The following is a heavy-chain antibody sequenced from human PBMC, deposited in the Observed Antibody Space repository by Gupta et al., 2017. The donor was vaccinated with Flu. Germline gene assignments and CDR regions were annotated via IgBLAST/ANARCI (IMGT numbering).Heavy chain of an antibody. CDR2: IYYSRST. J-gene: IGHJ3*02. D-gene: IGHD6-19*01. CDR1: SSYY. CDR3: ARRWLALRLNYAFDI. V-gene: IGHV4-39*01. Sequence: SSYYWGWIRQPPGKGLGWIGSIYYSRSTYYNPSLKSRVTISVDTSKNRFSLKLSSVTAADTAVYYCARRWLALRLNYAFDIWGQGTMVTVSS.